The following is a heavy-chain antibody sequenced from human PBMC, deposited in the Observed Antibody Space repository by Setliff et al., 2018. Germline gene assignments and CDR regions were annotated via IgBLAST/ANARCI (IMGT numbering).Heavy chain of an antibody. CDR1: GRTSSIYV. CDR3: ARMGYSSSWYWTWIYYFDY. Sequence: GASVKVSCKASGRTSSIYVMHWVRQAPGQSLEWMGWISVGDGHTRYSQKFQDRFTVTRDTSTSTVYMDLGSLRSEDTAVYYCARMGYSSSWYWTWIYYFDYWGQGTLVTVSS. D-gene: IGHD6-13*01. CDR2: ISVGDGHT. V-gene: IGHV1-3*01. J-gene: IGHJ4*02.